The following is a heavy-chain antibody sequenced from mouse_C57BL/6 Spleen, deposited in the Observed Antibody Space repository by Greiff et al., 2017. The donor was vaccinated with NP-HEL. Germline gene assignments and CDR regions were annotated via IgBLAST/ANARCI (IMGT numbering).Heavy chain of an antibody. D-gene: IGHD2-3*01. J-gene: IGHJ2*01. CDR1: GYTFTDYY. V-gene: IGHV1-76*01. Sequence: QVQLKESGAELVRPGASVKLSCKASGYTFTDYYINWVKQRPGQGLEWIARIYPGSGNTYYNEKFKGKATLTAEKSSSTAYMQLSSLTSEDSAVYFCARSAIDGYYFDYWGQGTTLTVSS. CDR2: IYPGSGNT. CDR3: ARSAIDGYYFDY.